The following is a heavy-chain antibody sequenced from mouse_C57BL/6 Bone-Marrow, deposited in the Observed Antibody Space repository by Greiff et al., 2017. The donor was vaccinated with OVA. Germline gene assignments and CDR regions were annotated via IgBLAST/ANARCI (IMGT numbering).Heavy chain of an antibody. D-gene: IGHD3-1*01. V-gene: IGHV14-4*01. CDR2: IDPENGDT. Sequence: VQLQQSGAELVRPGASVKLSCTASGFNIKDDYMHWVKQRPEQGLEWIGWIDPENGDTEYASKFQGQATITADTSSHTAYLQLISLTSEDTAVYDCTTWGYARAWFAYWGQGTLVTVSA. CDR3: TTWGYARAWFAY. CDR1: GFNIKDDY. J-gene: IGHJ3*01.